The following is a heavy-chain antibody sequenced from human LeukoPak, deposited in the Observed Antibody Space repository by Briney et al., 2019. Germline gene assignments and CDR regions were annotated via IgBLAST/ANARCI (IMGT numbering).Heavy chain of an antibody. D-gene: IGHD2/OR15-2a*01. J-gene: IGHJ2*01. CDR2: IYPGDSDT. CDR3: ARRTISDDWYFDL. V-gene: IGHV5-51*01. Sequence: GESLKISCKASGYNFPGDWTDWVRQMPGKGLEWMGIIYPGDSDTRHSPSFQGQVTISVDKSISTAYLQWSSLKASDTAMFYCARRTISDDWYFDLWGRGTLVTVSS. CDR1: GYNFPGDW.